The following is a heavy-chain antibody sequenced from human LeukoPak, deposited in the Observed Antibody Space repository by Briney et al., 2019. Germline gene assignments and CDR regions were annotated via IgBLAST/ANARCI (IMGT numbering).Heavy chain of an antibody. V-gene: IGHV4-4*02. J-gene: IGHJ1*01. Sequence: PSETLSLTCAVSGGSISSDNWWSWVRQPPGKGLEWIGEIYHSGSTNYNPSLQSRVTISVDKSNNHFSLRLTSVTAADTAVYYCATNGWYCLDHWGQGALVTVPS. CDR1: GGSISSDNW. CDR2: IYHSGST. CDR3: ATNGWYCLDH. D-gene: IGHD6-19*01.